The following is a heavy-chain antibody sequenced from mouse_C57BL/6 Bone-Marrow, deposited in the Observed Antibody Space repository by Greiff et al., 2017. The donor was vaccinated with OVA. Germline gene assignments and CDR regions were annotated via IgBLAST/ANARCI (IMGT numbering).Heavy chain of an antibody. CDR2: ISNGGGST. J-gene: IGHJ3*01. CDR3: ASDYGSSRAWFAY. Sequence: EVKLVESGGGLVQPGGSLKLSCAASGFTFSDYYMYWVRQTPEKRLEWVAYISNGGGSTYYPDTVKGRFTISRDNAKNTLYLQMSRLKSEDTAMYYCASDYGSSRAWFAYWGQGTLVTVSA. V-gene: IGHV5-12*01. CDR1: GFTFSDYY. D-gene: IGHD1-1*01.